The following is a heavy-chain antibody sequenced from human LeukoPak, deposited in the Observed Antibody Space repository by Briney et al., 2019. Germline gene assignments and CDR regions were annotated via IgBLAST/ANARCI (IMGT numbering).Heavy chain of an antibody. J-gene: IGHJ4*02. CDR2: ISPSGGST. V-gene: IGHV1-46*01. D-gene: IGHD6-19*01. Sequence: ASVKVSCKASGYTFTTYYIHWVRQAPGQGHEWMGMISPSGGSTSYPQKFQGRVTMTRDTSTSTVYMELSSLRSEDTALYFCARDGVAGTYYFDYWGQGTLVTVSS. CDR1: GYTFTTYY. CDR3: ARDGVAGTYYFDY.